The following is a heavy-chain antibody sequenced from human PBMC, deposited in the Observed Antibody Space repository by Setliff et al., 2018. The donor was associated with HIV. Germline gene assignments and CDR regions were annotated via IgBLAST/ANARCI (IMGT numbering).Heavy chain of an antibody. CDR2: IIPILGIA. J-gene: IGHJ4*02. CDR1: GGTFSSYA. Sequence: WASVKVSCKASGGTFSSYAISWVRQAPGQGLEWMGGIIPILGIANYAQKFQGRVTITTDESTSTAYMELSSLRSEDTAVYYCAWGYNDSSGIDYWGQGTLVTVSS. D-gene: IGHD3-22*01. CDR3: AWGYNDSSGIDY. V-gene: IGHV1-69*10.